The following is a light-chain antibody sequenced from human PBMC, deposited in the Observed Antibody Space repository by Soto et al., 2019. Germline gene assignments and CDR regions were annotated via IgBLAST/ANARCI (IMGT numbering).Light chain of an antibody. CDR3: QQSYSTPA. V-gene: IGKV1-9*01. CDR1: QGISSY. Sequence: IQLTQSPSFLSASVGDRVTITCRASQGISSYLAWYQQKPGKAPKLLIYAASTLQSGVPSRFSGGGSGTEFTLTISSLQPEDFATYYCQQSYSTPAFGGGTKVDIK. CDR2: AAS. J-gene: IGKJ4*01.